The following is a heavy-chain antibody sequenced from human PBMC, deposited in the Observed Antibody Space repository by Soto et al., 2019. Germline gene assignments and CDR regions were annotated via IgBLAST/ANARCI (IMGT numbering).Heavy chain of an antibody. V-gene: IGHV5-51*01. CDR2: IYPSDSDI. CDR1: GYSFTSHW. CDR3: ARQDYSNYRGGMDV. D-gene: IGHD2-2*01. Sequence: GESLKISCKTSGYSFTSHWIAWVRQMPGKGLEWMGIIYPSDSDIRYRPSFQGQVTISVDKSISTAYLQWSSLKASDTATYYCARQDYSNYRGGMDVWGQGTTVTVSS. J-gene: IGHJ6*02.